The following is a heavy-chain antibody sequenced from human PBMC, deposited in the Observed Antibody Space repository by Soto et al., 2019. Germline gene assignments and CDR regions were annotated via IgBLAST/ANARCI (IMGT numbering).Heavy chain of an antibody. V-gene: IGHV4-61*08. CDR3: ARVLRLDAFDI. J-gene: IGHJ3*02. D-gene: IGHD3-16*01. Sequence: PPEAPSPPSTFSGGSLSRGGYFLSWVRQHPGKGLEWIGYIAYSGSTNYNPSLKSRVTISVDTSKNQFSLKLSSVTAADTAVYYCARVLRLDAFDIWGQGTMVTVSS. CDR2: IAYSGST. CDR1: GGSLSRGGYF.